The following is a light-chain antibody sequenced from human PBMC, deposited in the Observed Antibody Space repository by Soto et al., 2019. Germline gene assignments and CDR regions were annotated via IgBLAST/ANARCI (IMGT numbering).Light chain of an antibody. J-gene: IGLJ2*01. Sequence: QSALTQPASVSGSPGQSITISCTGTSSDVGSYNLVSWYQQHPGKAPKLMIYEGSKRPSGVSTRFSGSKSGNTASLTISGVQAEDEDDYYCCSYAGSTSNVVFGGGTKLTVL. V-gene: IGLV2-23*01. CDR1: SSDVGSYNL. CDR2: EGS. CDR3: CSYAGSTSNVV.